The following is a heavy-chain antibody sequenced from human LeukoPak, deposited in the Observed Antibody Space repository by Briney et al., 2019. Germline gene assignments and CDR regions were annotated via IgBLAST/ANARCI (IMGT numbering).Heavy chain of an antibody. CDR3: ARLAGYCSGGSCYSEYNWFDP. CDR1: GFTFSSYE. J-gene: IGHJ5*02. V-gene: IGHV3-48*03. D-gene: IGHD2-15*01. CDR2: ISSSVSTI. Sequence: GGSLRLSCAASGFTFSSYEMNWVRQAPGKGLEWVSYISSSVSTIYYADSVKGRFTISRDNAENSLYLQMNNLRAEDTAVYYCARLAGYCSGGSCYSEYNWFDPWGQGTLVTVSS.